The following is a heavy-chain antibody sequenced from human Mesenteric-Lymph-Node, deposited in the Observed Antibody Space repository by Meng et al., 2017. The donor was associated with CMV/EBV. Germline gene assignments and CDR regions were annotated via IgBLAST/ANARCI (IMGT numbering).Heavy chain of an antibody. CDR2: INPNDINT. CDR3: ARHRPRDGRYSYAMDV. Sequence: ASVKVSCKASGYTFITYYMHRVRQAPGQGLEWLGVINPNDINTNYAQKFQGRVTMTTDTSTSTVYMQLSSLRSEDTAVYYCARHRPRDGRYSYAMDVWGQGTTVTVSS. V-gene: IGHV1-46*01. CDR1: GYTFITYY. J-gene: IGHJ6*02. D-gene: IGHD1-14*01.